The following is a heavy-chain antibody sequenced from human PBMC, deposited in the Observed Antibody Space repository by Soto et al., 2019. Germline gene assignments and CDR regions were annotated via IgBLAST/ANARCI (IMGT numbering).Heavy chain of an antibody. V-gene: IGHV5-51*01. Sequence: GESLKISCQASGYTFSKYWIAWVRQMPGKGLEYVGIVYPGDSDTRYSPSFQGQVTISVDTSTSTAYMQWNSLKASDSAMYYCARRLKEDSGSSPYYSALDVCGRGTPVTVYS. D-gene: IGHD5-12*01. CDR2: VYPGDSDT. CDR1: GYTFSKYW. J-gene: IGHJ6*02. CDR3: ARRLKEDSGSSPYYSALDV.